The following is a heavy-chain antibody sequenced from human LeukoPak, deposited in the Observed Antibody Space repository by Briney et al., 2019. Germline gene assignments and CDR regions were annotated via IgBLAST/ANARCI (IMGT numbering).Heavy chain of an antibody. Sequence: GGSLRLSCVASGFTFSSYGMNWVRQAPGKVLEWVSSSAGSGGGGGTYYADSVKARFTISRDSSKNTLFPHMNSLRVEDTAVYYCAKGTTGHCSGATCYPFDMWGQGTVVTVSS. CDR1: GFTFSSYG. V-gene: IGHV3-23*01. CDR3: AKGTTGHCSGATCYPFDM. CDR2: SAGSGGGGGT. J-gene: IGHJ3*02. D-gene: IGHD2-15*01.